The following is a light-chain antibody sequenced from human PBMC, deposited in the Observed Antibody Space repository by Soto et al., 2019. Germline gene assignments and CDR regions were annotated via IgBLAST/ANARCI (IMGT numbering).Light chain of an antibody. Sequence: EIVLTQSPGTLSLSPGERATLSCRASQSASSNYLAWYQQKPGQAPRLLVYGASIRATGIPDRFSGSGSGTDLTLTISIVEPEDFAVYYCQHYGSSPFTFGPGTRVDIK. CDR1: QSASSNY. CDR2: GAS. CDR3: QHYGSSPFT. V-gene: IGKV3-20*01. J-gene: IGKJ3*01.